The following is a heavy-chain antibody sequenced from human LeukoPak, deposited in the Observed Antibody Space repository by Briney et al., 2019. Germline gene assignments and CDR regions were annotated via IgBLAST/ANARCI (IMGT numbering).Heavy chain of an antibody. CDR1: GGSISSSSYY. D-gene: IGHD3-10*01. J-gene: IGHJ5*02. Sequence: SGTLSLTCTVSGGSISSSSYYWGWIRQPPGKGLEWIGSIYYSGSTYYNPSLKSRVTISVDTSKNQFSLKLSSVTAADTAVYYCARHGEYGSGSYYKLSWFDPWGQGTLVTVSS. CDR2: IYYSGST. V-gene: IGHV4-39*01. CDR3: ARHGEYGSGSYYKLSWFDP.